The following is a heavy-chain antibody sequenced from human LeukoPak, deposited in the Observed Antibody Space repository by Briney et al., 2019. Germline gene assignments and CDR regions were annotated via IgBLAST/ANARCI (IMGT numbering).Heavy chain of an antibody. V-gene: IGHV1-46*01. J-gene: IGHJ6*03. CDR2: INPSGGST. D-gene: IGHD1-26*01. Sequence: ASVKVSCKASGYTFTSYYMHWVRQAPGQGLEWMGIINPSGGSTSYAQKFQGRVTMTRDTSTSTVYMELSSLRSEDTAVYYCARRSREIVGANYYYYYYMDVWGKGTTVTVSS. CDR1: GYTFTSYY. CDR3: ARRSREIVGANYYYYYYMDV.